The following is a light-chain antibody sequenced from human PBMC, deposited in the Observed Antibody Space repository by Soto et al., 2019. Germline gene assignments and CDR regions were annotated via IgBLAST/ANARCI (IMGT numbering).Light chain of an antibody. Sequence: QSVLTQPASVSGSPGQSITISCTGTSSDVGGYNYVSWYQQHPGKAPKLMIYDVRTRPSGVSNRFSGSKSGNTASLTISGLQAEDEADYYCTSYTSSTTLVVFGGGTKLTVL. CDR3: TSYTSSTTLVV. CDR1: SSDVGGYNY. V-gene: IGLV2-14*01. J-gene: IGLJ2*01. CDR2: DVR.